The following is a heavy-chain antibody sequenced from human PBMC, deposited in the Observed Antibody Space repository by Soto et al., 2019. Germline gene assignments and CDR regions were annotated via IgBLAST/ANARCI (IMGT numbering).Heavy chain of an antibody. CDR2: ISSSGSTI. J-gene: IGHJ5*02. Sequence: PGGSLRLSCAASGFTFSDYYMGWIRQAPGKGLEWVSYISSSGSTIYYADSVKGRFTISRGNAKNSLYLQMNSLRAEDTAVYYCARDPAAAGWFDPWGQGTLVTVSS. CDR3: ARDPAAAGWFDP. CDR1: GFTFSDYY. D-gene: IGHD6-13*01. V-gene: IGHV3-11*01.